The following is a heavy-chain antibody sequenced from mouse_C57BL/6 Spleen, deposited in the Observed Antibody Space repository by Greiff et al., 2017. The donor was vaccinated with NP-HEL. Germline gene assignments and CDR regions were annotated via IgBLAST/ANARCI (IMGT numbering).Heavy chain of an antibody. CDR3: AREGTAQASFTY. D-gene: IGHD3-2*02. CDR2: IYPGSGST. Sequence: VKLQQPGAELVKPGASVKMSCKASGYTFTSYWITWVKQRPGQGLEWIGDIYPGSGSTNYNEKFKSKATLTVDTSSSTAYMPLSSLTSEDSAVYYCAREGTAQASFTYWGQGTTLTVSS. CDR1: GYTFTSYW. J-gene: IGHJ2*01. V-gene: IGHV1-55*01.